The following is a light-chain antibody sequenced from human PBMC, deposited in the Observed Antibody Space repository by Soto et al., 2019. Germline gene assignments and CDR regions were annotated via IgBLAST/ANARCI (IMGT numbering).Light chain of an antibody. CDR1: QSVSNN. CDR2: VAS. V-gene: IGKV3-15*01. J-gene: IGKJ4*01. CDR3: QQYNVWPLT. Sequence: EIVMTQSPATLSVSPGERATLSCRASQSVSNNLAWYQQKPGQTPKLLIYVASTRATGIPARFSGSGSGTEFTLPISSLQSEDFAVYYCQQYNVWPLTFGGGTKVEFK.